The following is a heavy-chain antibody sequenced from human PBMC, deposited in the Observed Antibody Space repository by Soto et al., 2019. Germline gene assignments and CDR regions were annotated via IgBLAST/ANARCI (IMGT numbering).Heavy chain of an antibody. CDR2: ISYDGSNK. CDR1: GFTFSSYG. D-gene: IGHD2-21*01. CDR3: AKEARGDDPGFFDY. Sequence: QVQLVESGGGVVQPGRSLRLSCAASGFTFSSYGMHWVRQAPGKGLEWVAVISYDGSNKYYADSVKGRSTISRDNSKNTLYLQMNSLRAEDTAVYYCAKEARGDDPGFFDYCGQGTLVTVSS. V-gene: IGHV3-30*18. J-gene: IGHJ4*02.